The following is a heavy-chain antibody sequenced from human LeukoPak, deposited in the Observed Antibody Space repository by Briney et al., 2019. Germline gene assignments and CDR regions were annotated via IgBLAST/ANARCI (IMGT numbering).Heavy chain of an antibody. CDR3: AKSYSSSWYMTFDY. CDR2: ISGSAYRT. CDR1: GFTFSTYA. J-gene: IGHJ4*02. D-gene: IGHD6-13*01. Sequence: GGPLRLSCAASGFTFSTYAMSWVRQAPGKGLEWVSSISGSAYRTYYADSVKGRFTISWDNSKNTLYLQMNSLRAEDTAVYYCAKSYSSSWYMTFDYWGQGTLVTVSS. V-gene: IGHV3-23*01.